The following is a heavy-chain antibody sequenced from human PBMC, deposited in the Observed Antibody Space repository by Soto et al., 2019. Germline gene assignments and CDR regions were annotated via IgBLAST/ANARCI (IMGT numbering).Heavy chain of an antibody. D-gene: IGHD6-13*01. CDR3: ARAMGRAAADAFDI. CDR2: INPNSGGT. CDR1: GYTFTGYY. V-gene: IGHV1-2*02. J-gene: IGHJ3*02. Sequence: ASVKVSCKASGYTFTGYYMHWVRQAPGQGLEWMGWINPNSGGTNYAQKFQGRVTMTRDTSISTAYMELSRLRSDDTAVYYCARAMGRAAADAFDIWGQGTMVTVSS.